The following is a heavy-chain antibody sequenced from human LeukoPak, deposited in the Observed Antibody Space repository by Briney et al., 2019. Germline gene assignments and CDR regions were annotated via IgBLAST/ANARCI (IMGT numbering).Heavy chain of an antibody. CDR3: ARANYYGSGRAAFDI. D-gene: IGHD3-10*01. V-gene: IGHV3-74*01. CDR1: GFTFSSYW. Sequence: GGSLRLSCAASGFTFSSYWMHWVRQAPGKGLVWVSGINSDGSSTSYADSVKGRFTISRDNAKNTLYLQMNSLRAEDTAVYYCARANYYGSGRAAFDIWGQGTMVTVSS. CDR2: INSDGSST. J-gene: IGHJ3*02.